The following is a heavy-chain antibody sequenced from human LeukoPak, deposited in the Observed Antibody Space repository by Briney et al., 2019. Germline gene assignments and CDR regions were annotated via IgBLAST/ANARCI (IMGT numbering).Heavy chain of an antibody. CDR3: ARGGGITIFGVVISFDY. CDR2: MNPNSGNT. J-gene: IGHJ4*02. V-gene: IGHV1-8*01. CDR1: GYTFTSYD. D-gene: IGHD3-3*01. Sequence: ASVKVSCKASGYTFTSYDINWVRQAPGQGLEWMGWMNPNSGNTGYAQKFQGRVTMTRNTSISTAYMELSSLRSEDTAVYYCARGGGITIFGVVISFDYWGQGTLVTVSS.